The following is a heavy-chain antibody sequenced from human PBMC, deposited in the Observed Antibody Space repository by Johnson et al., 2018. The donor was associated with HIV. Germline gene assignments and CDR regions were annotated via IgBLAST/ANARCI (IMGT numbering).Heavy chain of an antibody. CDR3: ANALILDAFNI. CDR1: GFTFDDYA. Sequence: EVQLVESGGGLVQPGRSLRLSCAASGFTFDDYAMHWVRQAPGKGLEWVSGISWNSGSIGYADSVKGRFTISRDNSKNTLYLQMNSLRADDTAVYYCANALILDAFNIWGQGTMVTVSS. J-gene: IGHJ3*02. V-gene: IGHV3-9*01. CDR2: ISWNSGSI. D-gene: IGHD2-21*01.